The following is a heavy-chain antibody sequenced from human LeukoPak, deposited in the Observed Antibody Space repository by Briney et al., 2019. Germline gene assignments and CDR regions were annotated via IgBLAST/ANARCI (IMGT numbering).Heavy chain of an antibody. CDR1: GFTFSSYE. J-gene: IGHJ3*02. CDR2: ISSSGSTI. CDR3: AKDLTGYCSGGSCSDAFDI. D-gene: IGHD2-15*01. V-gene: IGHV3-48*03. Sequence: GGSLRLSCAASGFTFSSYEMNWVRQAPGKGLEWVSYISSSGSTIYYADSVKGRFTISRDNAKNSLYLQMNSLRAEDTAVYYCAKDLTGYCSGGSCSDAFDIWGQGTMVTVSS.